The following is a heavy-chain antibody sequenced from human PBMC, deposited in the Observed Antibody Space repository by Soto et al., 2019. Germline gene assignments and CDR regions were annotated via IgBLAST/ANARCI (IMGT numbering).Heavy chain of an antibody. Sequence: SVKVSCKASGGTFSSYAISWVRQAPGQGLEWMGGIIPIFGTANYAQKFQGRVTITADKSTSTAYMELVSLRSEDTPVYYCAGGGIAASGTLYYFDYWGQGTLVTVSS. CDR3: AGGGIAASGTLYYFDY. J-gene: IGHJ4*02. V-gene: IGHV1-69*06. CDR1: GGTFSSYA. D-gene: IGHD6-13*01. CDR2: IIPIFGTA.